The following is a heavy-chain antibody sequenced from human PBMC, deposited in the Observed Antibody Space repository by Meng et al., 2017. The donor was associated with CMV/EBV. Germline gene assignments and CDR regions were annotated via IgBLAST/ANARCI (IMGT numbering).Heavy chain of an antibody. CDR1: GGSISSSSYY. D-gene: IGHD3-10*01. CDR3: VTWLWFGELSGYYFDY. J-gene: IGHJ4*02. CDR2: IYYSGST. V-gene: IGHV4-39*07. Sequence: QVQLQESGPGLVKPSETLSLTCTVSGGSISSSSYYWGWIRQPPGKGLEWIGSIYYSGSTYYNPSFKSRVTISVDTSKNQFSLKLSSVTAADTAVYYCVTWLWFGELSGYYFDYWGQGTLVTVSS.